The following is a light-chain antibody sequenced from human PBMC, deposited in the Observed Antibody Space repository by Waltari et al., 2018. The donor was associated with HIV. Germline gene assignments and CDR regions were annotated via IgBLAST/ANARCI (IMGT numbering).Light chain of an antibody. CDR3: QQYYSVPWT. Sequence: DIVMTQSPDSLAVSLGERAPFNCKSSQSVLYSSNNHNYLAWYQQKPGQPPKLLFYWASARESGVPDRFSGSGSETDVTLTISGLQAEDVAVYYCQQYYSVPWTFGQGTKVEIK. CDR2: WAS. J-gene: IGKJ1*01. V-gene: IGKV4-1*01. CDR1: QSVLYSSNNHNY.